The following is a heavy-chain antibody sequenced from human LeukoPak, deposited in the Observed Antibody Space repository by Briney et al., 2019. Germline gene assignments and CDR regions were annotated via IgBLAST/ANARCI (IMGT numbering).Heavy chain of an antibody. CDR1: GYSFTDYY. J-gene: IGHJ4*02. CDR3: ARVVGEYCSSTSCYASDK. D-gene: IGHD2-2*01. V-gene: IGHV1-2*02. CDR2: INPSSGGT. Sequence: ASVKVSCKASGYSFTDYYINWVRQAPGQGLEWMGWINPSSGGTNYAQKFQGRVTMTRDTSISTAYMELNRLRSDDTAVYYCARVVGEYCSSTSCYASDKWGQGTLVTVSS.